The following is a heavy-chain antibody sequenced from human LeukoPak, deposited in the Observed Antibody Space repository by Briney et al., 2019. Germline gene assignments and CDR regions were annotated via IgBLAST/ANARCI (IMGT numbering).Heavy chain of an antibody. D-gene: IGHD3-16*02. CDR1: GGTFSSYA. CDR2: VIPIFGTA. CDR3: SRTRYYDYVWGSYRYEDY. J-gene: IGHJ4*02. V-gene: IGHV1-69*05. Sequence: SVKVSCKASGGTFSSYAISWVRQAPGQGLEWMGRVIPIFGTANYAQKFQGRVTITTDESTSTAYMELSSLRSEDTAVYYCSRTRYYDYVWGSYRYEDYWGQGTLVTVSS.